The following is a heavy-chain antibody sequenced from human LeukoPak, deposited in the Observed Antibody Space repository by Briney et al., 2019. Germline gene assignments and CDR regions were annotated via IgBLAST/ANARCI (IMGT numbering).Heavy chain of an antibody. CDR3: AKVDPVGATGSGHFDY. Sequence: GGSLRLSCAASGFTFSNYAMCWVRQAPGEGLEWVSTISGSGDSTYYADSVKGRFTISRDNSKNTLYLQMNSLRAEDTAVYYCAKVDPVGATGSGHFDYWGQGTLVTVSS. CDR2: ISGSGDST. J-gene: IGHJ4*02. CDR1: GFTFSNYA. D-gene: IGHD1-26*01. V-gene: IGHV3-23*01.